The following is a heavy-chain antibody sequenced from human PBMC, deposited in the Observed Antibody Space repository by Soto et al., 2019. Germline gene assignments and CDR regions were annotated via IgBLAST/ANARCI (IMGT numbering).Heavy chain of an antibody. J-gene: IGHJ6*02. D-gene: IGHD3-10*01. Sequence: GGSLRLSCAASGFTFSSYGMHWVRQAPGKGLEWVAVISYDGSNKYYADSVKGRFTISRDNSKNTLYLQMNSLRAEDTAVYYCAKELYGSGAYYYYGMDVWGQGTTVTVSS. CDR2: ISYDGSNK. CDR1: GFTFSSYG. V-gene: IGHV3-30*18. CDR3: AKELYGSGAYYYYGMDV.